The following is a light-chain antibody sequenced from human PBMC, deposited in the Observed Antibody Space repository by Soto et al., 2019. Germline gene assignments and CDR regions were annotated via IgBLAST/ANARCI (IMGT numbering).Light chain of an antibody. V-gene: IGLV1-44*01. CDR2: SNN. CDR3: AAWDDSLNVVV. Sequence: QAVVTQPPSASGTPGQRVTISCSGSSSKIGSNTVNWYQQLPGTAPKLLIYSNNQRPSGVPDRFSGSKSGTSASLAISGLQSEDEADYYCAAWDDSLNVVVFGGGTKLTVL. CDR1: SSKIGSNT. J-gene: IGLJ2*01.